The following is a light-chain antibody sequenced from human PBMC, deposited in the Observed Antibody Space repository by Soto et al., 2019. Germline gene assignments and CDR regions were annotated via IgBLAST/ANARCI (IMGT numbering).Light chain of an antibody. V-gene: IGKV3-20*01. J-gene: IGKJ1*01. Sequence: EIVLTQSPGTLSLSPGERATLSCRASQSVSSTYLAWYQQKPGRAPRLLIYGASSRATGIPDRFSGSGSGTDFALTISRVEPEDFAVYDCQQYGSSPPWTFGQGTKVEIK. CDR2: GAS. CDR1: QSVSSTY. CDR3: QQYGSSPPWT.